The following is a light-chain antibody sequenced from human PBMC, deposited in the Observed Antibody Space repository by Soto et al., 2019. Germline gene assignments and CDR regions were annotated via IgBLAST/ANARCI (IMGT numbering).Light chain of an antibody. Sequence: DIQMTQSPSTLSASVGVRVTITCRASQSISSWLAWYQQKPGKARKLLIYNASSLESGVPSRFSGRGSGTESTLTISSLQPDDFATYYCQQYNSYSKTFGQGTKVDIK. V-gene: IGKV1-5*01. CDR2: NAS. CDR3: QQYNSYSKT. CDR1: QSISSW. J-gene: IGKJ1*01.